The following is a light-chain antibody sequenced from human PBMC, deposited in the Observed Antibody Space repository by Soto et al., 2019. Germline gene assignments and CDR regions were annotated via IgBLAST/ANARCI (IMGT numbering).Light chain of an antibody. CDR1: SSNIGSNY. CDR3: AAWDDSLSGWV. CDR2: TNN. Sequence: QSVLTQPPSASGTPGQRGTISCSGSSSNIGSNYVFWYQQLPGTAPKLLIYTNNQRPSGVPDRFSGSKSGTSASLAISGLRSVDEADYYCAAWDDSLSGWVFGGGTKLTVL. V-gene: IGLV1-47*01. J-gene: IGLJ3*02.